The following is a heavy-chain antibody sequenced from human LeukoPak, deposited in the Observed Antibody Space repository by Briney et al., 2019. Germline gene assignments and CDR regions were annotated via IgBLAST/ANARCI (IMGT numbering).Heavy chain of an antibody. D-gene: IGHD2-2*01. CDR3: ARARSYCSSTNCYGGAFDY. V-gene: IGHV4-4*02. CDR1: GGSISSSNW. CDR2: IYHSGST. J-gene: IGHJ4*02. Sequence: SGTLSLTCAVSGGSISSSNWWSWVRQPPGKGLEWIGEIYHSGSTNYNPSLKSRVTISVDKSKNQFSLKLSSVTAADTAVYYCARARSYCSSTNCYGGAFDYWGQGPLVTVSS.